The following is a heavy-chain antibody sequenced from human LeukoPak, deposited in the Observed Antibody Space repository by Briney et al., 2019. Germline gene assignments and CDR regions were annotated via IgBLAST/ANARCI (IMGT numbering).Heavy chain of an antibody. J-gene: IGHJ4*02. V-gene: IGHV3-23*01. CDR1: GLTFSSHG. Sequence: GGSLRLSCAASGLTFSSHGMCWVRQAPGRGLEWVSCISIGGDTTSSDSVKGRFTISRDNSKNTLYLQLDSLRAEDTAIYYCAKEIRPNDCWGQGTLVTVSS. D-gene: IGHD4-17*01. CDR2: ISIGGDTT. CDR3: AKEIRPNDC.